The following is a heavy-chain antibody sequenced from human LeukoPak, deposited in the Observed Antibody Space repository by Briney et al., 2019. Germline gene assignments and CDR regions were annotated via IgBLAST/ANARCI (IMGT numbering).Heavy chain of an antibody. CDR2: IKSDGGT. D-gene: IGHD3-22*01. J-gene: IGHJ1*01. CDR1: GFTFSTYW. CDR3: ARAPSEIGGYYPEYFRH. V-gene: IGHV3-74*01. Sequence: GGSLRLSCAASGFTFSTYWMHWVRQAPGKGLVRASRIKSDGGTNYADSVKGRFTISGDNAKKTVSLQMNSLRPEDTGVYYCARAPSEIGGYYPEYFRHWGQGTLVTVSS.